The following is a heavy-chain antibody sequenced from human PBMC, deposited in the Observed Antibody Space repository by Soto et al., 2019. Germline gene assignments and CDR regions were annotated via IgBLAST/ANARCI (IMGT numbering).Heavy chain of an antibody. CDR3: ARDVSSDTTGFRGYDL. Sequence: QLHLVQSGAEVKKAGSSVKVSCKASGGTVSSYAITWVRQAPGKGLEWMGVFIPIFVSADYAPKFQGRITITADESTSTDYMELSGLTSEDTAIYYCARDVSSDTTGFRGYDLWGQGTQVTVSS. CDR1: GGTVSSYA. J-gene: IGHJ4*02. CDR2: FIPIFVSA. D-gene: IGHD3-10*01. V-gene: IGHV1-69*01.